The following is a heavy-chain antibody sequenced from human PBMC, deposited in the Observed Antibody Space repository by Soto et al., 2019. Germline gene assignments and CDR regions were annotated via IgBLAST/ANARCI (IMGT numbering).Heavy chain of an antibody. Sequence: QVQLQESGPRLVKPSQTLSLTCTVSGGSISSGGYYWSWIRQHPGKGLEWIGYIYYSGRTYYNPSLKSRVNKSGDPSKNHFSLKMSSLTAADTAVYYCAGDGSYYDFWCRYLCGGMEVWGQGSTVTVSS. CDR3: AGDGSYYDFWCRYLCGGMEV. CDR2: IYYSGRT. J-gene: IGHJ6*02. V-gene: IGHV4-31*03. D-gene: IGHD3-3*01. CDR1: GGSISSGGYY.